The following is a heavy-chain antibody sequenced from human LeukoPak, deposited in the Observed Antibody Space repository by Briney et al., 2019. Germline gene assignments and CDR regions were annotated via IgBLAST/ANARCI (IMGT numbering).Heavy chain of an antibody. CDR2: ISYDGSNK. J-gene: IGHJ4*02. Sequence: GRSLRLSCAASGFTFSSYGMHWVRQAPGQGVGGVAVISYDGSNKYYADSVKGRFTISRDNSKNTLYLQMNSLRAEDTAVYYCATPRYYYGSGSYYPYYWGQGTLVTVSS. D-gene: IGHD3-10*01. CDR3: ATPRYYYGSGSYYPYY. CDR1: GFTFSSYG. V-gene: IGHV3-30*03.